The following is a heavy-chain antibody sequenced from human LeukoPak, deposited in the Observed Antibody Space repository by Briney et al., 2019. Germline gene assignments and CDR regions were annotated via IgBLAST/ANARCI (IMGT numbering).Heavy chain of an antibody. CDR3: ARLHVITGTTVRFDP. J-gene: IGHJ5*02. CDR2: INHSGST. Sequence: SETLSLTCAVYGGSFSGYYWSWIRHPQGKGLEWMGEINHSGSTNYNPSLKSRVTISVDTSKNQFSLQLSSVTAADTAVYYCARLHVITGTTVRFDPWGQGTLVTVSS. D-gene: IGHD1-20*01. CDR1: GGSFSGYY. V-gene: IGHV4-34*01.